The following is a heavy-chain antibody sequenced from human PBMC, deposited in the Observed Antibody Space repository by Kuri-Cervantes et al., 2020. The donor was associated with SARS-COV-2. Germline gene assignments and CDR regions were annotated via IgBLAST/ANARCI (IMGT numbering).Heavy chain of an antibody. J-gene: IGHJ4*02. CDR2: MNPNSGNT. V-gene: IGHV1-8*02. CDR3: ARSVPKTVFLFLERGFVY. Sequence: ASVKVPCKASGYTFTSYGISWVRQAPGQGLEWMGWMNPNSGNTGYAQKFQGRVTMTRNTSISTAYMELSSLRSEDTAVDYCARSVPKTVFLFLERGFVYCGQAIL. CDR1: GYTFTSYG. D-gene: IGHD3-3*01.